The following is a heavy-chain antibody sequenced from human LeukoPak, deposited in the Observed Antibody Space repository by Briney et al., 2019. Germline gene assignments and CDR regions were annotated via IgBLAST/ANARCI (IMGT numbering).Heavy chain of an antibody. CDR2: INTNSGGT. Sequence: ASVKVSCKASGYTFTGDYMRWGRQAPGQGLEWIWGINTNSGGTNYAQKFQGRVTMTRDTSISTAYMELSSLRSEDTAVYYCARGRHIVVVTAGHNWFDPWGQGTLVTVSS. CDR3: ARGRHIVVVTAGHNWFDP. CDR1: GYTFTGDY. J-gene: IGHJ5*02. D-gene: IGHD2-21*02. V-gene: IGHV1-2*02.